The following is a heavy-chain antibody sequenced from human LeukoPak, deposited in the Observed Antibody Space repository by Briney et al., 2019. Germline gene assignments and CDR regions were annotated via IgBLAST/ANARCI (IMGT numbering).Heavy chain of an antibody. Sequence: SETLSLTCTVSGASISSFYWTWIRQPPGKGLEWIGNIYYGGNTNYNPSLKSRVIISVDTSKTQFSLKLSSVTAADTAVYYCARGWINYDSYYYYMDVWGKGTTVTVSS. CDR2: IYYGGNT. J-gene: IGHJ6*03. CDR3: ARGWINYDSYYYYMDV. V-gene: IGHV4-59*01. D-gene: IGHD3-22*01. CDR1: GASISSFY.